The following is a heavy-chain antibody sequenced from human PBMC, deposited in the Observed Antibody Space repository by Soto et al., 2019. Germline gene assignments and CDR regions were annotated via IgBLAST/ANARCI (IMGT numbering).Heavy chain of an antibody. V-gene: IGHV4-31*03. D-gene: IGHD2-2*01. Sequence: QVQLQESGPGLVKPSQTLSLTCTVSGGSISSGGYYWSWIRQHPGKGLEWIGYIYYSGSTYYNPSLKSRLTISVDTSKNQFSLKLSSVTAADTAVYYCARGPYQLLRRWFDPWGQGTLVTVSS. CDR1: GGSISSGGYY. J-gene: IGHJ5*02. CDR3: ARGPYQLLRRWFDP. CDR2: IYYSGST.